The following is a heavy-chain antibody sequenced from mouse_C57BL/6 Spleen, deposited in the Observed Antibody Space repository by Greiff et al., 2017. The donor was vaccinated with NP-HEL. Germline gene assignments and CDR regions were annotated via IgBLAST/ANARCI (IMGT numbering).Heavy chain of an antibody. J-gene: IGHJ2*01. CDR1: GFTFSGYP. CDR2: ISGGGGNT. V-gene: IGHV5-9*04. CDR3: ARRSTIITFDD. Sequence: LQQSGGGLVKPGGSLKLSCAASGFTFSGYPMSWVRQTPEKRLEWVATISGGGGNTYYPDSVKGRFTISRDNAKNTLYLQMSSLRSEDTAMYYCARRSTIITFDDWGKGTTLTVSS. D-gene: IGHD2-4*01.